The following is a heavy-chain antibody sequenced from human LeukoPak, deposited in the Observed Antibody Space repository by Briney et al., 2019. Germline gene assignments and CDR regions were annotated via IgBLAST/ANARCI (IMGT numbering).Heavy chain of an antibody. CDR3: AKDMRFGEFSFDY. J-gene: IGHJ4*02. D-gene: IGHD3-10*01. CDR2: INSDGSST. V-gene: IGHV3-74*01. Sequence: GGSLRLSCAASRFTFSTYWMHWVRQAPGKGLVWVSRINSDGSSTGYADSVKGRFTISRDNAKNTLYLQMNSLRAEDTAVYYCAKDMRFGEFSFDYWGQGTLVTVSS. CDR1: RFTFSTYW.